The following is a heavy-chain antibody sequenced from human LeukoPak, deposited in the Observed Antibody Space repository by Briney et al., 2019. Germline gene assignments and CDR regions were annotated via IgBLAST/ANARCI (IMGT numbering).Heavy chain of an antibody. Sequence: GGSLRLSCAASGFTVGSSFMSWVRQAPGRGLEWVSFTYTGGTTYYRDSVKGRFTISRDSGKNTLFLQMNSLRAEDTALYYCALASTVTYYFDHWGQGTPVTVSS. CDR3: ALASTVTYYFDH. J-gene: IGHJ4*02. V-gene: IGHV3-53*01. D-gene: IGHD4-17*01. CDR1: GFTVGSSF. CDR2: TYTGGTT.